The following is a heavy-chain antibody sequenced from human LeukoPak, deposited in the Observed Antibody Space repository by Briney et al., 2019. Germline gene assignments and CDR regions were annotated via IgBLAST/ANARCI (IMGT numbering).Heavy chain of an antibody. CDR1: GFTFATYA. D-gene: IGHD2-2*01. Sequence: GGSLRLSCAASGFTFATYAMTWVRQAPGKGLEWVSGISGSGGTTYYADSVKGRFTISRDNSKNTLYLQMNSLRAEDTAVYYCARDLPRYCSSTSCPYYYGMDVWGQGTTVTVSS. CDR2: ISGSGGTT. J-gene: IGHJ6*02. V-gene: IGHV3-23*01. CDR3: ARDLPRYCSSTSCPYYYGMDV.